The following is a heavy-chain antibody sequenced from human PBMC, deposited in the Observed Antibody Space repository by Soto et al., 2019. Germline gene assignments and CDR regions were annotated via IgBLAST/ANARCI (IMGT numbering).Heavy chain of an antibody. Sequence: SVGSLRLSCAATGFSFAGYALTWVRQAPGKGLEWLSAVSGGGASTYYADSVRGRFSISRDVSGNMIYLQLNRLTAGDTATYYCAKTQSFNGYYGGFDAWGQGTRVTVSS. CDR1: GFSFAGYA. CDR2: VSGGGAST. D-gene: IGHD3-3*01. J-gene: IGHJ4*02. CDR3: AKTQSFNGYYGGFDA. V-gene: IGHV3-23*01.